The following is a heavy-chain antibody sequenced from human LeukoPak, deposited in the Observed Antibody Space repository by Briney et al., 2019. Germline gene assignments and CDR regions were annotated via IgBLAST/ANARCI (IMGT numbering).Heavy chain of an antibody. D-gene: IGHD6-13*01. V-gene: IGHV4-34*01. J-gene: IGHJ6*02. CDR2: SHHSGST. Sequence: SETLSLTCTAYGGSFSGYYWSWIRQPPGKGLEWIGESHHSGSTNYNPSLKSRVTISVDTSKNQFSLRLSSVTAADTAVYYCARTSNIAAAGNGMDVWGQGTTVTVS. CDR3: ARTSNIAAAGNGMDV. CDR1: GGSFSGYY.